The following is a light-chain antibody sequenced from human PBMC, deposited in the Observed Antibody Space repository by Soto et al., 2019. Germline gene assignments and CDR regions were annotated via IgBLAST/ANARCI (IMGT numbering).Light chain of an antibody. CDR2: DAF. CDR1: QSVSSN. Sequence: EKALTQSPVTGSLSPGERSTLSCMASQSVSSNLAWYQQRPGQAPRLLIYDAFNRATRTPARFSGSGSGTDFTLTISSLEPADSAVYYCQQRIKWPITFGQGTRLEIK. J-gene: IGKJ5*01. CDR3: QQRIKWPIT. V-gene: IGKV3-11*01.